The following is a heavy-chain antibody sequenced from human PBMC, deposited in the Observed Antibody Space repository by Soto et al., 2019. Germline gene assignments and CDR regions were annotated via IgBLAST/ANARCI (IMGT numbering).Heavy chain of an antibody. CDR2: ISASGGSA. J-gene: IGHJ4*02. D-gene: IGHD6-19*01. Sequence: EVQLLDSGGGLVQPGGSLRLSCAASGFTFSSYAMSWVRQAPGKGLEWVSAISASGGSADYADSVKGRFTISRDNSKNTLYLQMNSLRVEDTAVYYCAKDARSGWNCDYWGQGTLVTVAS. V-gene: IGHV3-23*01. CDR3: AKDARSGWNCDY. CDR1: GFTFSSYA.